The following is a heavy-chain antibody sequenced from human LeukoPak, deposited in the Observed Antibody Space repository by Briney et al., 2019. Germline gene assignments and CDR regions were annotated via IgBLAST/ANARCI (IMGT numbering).Heavy chain of an antibody. CDR1: GFTFSSYA. CDR2: ISGSGGST. Sequence: GGSLRLSCGASGFTFSSYAMSWVRQAPGKGLEWVSAISGSGGSTYYADSVKGRFTISRDNSKNTLYLQMNSLRAEDTAVYYCAKDSPFEYSSTLFDYWGQGTLVTVSS. D-gene: IGHD6-6*01. V-gene: IGHV3-23*01. J-gene: IGHJ4*02. CDR3: AKDSPFEYSSTLFDY.